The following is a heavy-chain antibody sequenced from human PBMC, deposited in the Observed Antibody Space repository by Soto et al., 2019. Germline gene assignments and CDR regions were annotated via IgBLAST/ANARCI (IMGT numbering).Heavy chain of an antibody. J-gene: IGHJ4*02. V-gene: IGHV1-18*04. CDR2: ISAYNGNT. D-gene: IGHD2-21*02. CDR3: AVRGGDLTDY. CDR1: GYTFTXYG. Sequence: SXKXSCKASGYTFTXYGISLLRQAPGQGLDWMGLISAYNGNTNYAQKLQGRVTMTTDTSTSTAYMELRSLRSDDTSVYYCAVRGGDLTDYWGQGTLGTVS.